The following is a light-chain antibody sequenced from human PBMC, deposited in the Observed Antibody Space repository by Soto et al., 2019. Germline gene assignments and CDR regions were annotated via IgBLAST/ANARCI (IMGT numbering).Light chain of an antibody. CDR2: DVT. CDR3: SSYTSASTLYV. J-gene: IGLJ1*01. Sequence: QSVLTQPASVSGSPGQSITISCTGTSSNIGSFNYVSWYQHHPGKAPKLIIYDVTSRPSGISSRFSGFKSGDTAALTISGLQAEDEADYYCSSYTSASTLYVFGTGTKVTVL. V-gene: IGLV2-14*03. CDR1: SSNIGSFNY.